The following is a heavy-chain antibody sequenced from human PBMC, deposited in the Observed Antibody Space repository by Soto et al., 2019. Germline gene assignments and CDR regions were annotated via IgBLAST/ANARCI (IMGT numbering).Heavy chain of an antibody. CDR2: ISAYNGNT. CDR1: GYTFTNFG. D-gene: IGHD5-12*01. Sequence: GASVKVSCKASGYTFTNFGISWVRQAPGQGLEWMGWISAYNGNTNYAQNFQGRVTISADKSISTAYLQWSSLKASDTAMYYCARGVEMATPLYWGQGTLVTVSS. J-gene: IGHJ4*02. CDR3: ARGVEMATPLY. V-gene: IGHV1-18*01.